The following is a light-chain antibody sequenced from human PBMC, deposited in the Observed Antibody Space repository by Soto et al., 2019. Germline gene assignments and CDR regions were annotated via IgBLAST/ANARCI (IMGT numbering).Light chain of an antibody. CDR1: QGLGNS. CDR3: QQYYSYPIT. J-gene: IGKJ5*01. V-gene: IGKV1-8*01. Sequence: AIRMTQSPSSFSASTGDRVTITCRASQGLGNSLAWYQQKPGKAPKLLIYDVSTLQSGVPSRFRGSGSGTDFTLTISSLESEDFATYSCQQYYSYPITFGQGTRLEIK. CDR2: DVS.